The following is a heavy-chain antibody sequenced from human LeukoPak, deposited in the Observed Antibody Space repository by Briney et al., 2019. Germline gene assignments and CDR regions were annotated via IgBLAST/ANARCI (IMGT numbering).Heavy chain of an antibody. D-gene: IGHD2/OR15-2a*01. CDR1: GFTFSSYS. Sequence: GGSLRLSCAASGFTFSSYSMNWVRQAPGKGLEWVSAISSSSNYIYYADSVKGRFTISRDNAKNSLFLQMNSLRAEDTAVYYCARVPVLLTMGGDYWGQETLVTVSS. J-gene: IGHJ4*02. CDR2: ISSSSNYI. CDR3: ARVPVLLTMGGDY. V-gene: IGHV3-21*01.